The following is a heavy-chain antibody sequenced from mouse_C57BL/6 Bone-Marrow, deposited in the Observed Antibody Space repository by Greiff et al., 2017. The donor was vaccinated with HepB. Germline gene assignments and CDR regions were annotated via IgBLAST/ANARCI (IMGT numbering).Heavy chain of an antibody. D-gene: IGHD2-4*01. CDR2: INPYNGGT. CDR1: GYTFTDYY. CDR3: ASRFYYEYFDV. V-gene: IGHV1-19*01. Sequence: DVQLQESGPVLVKPGASVKMSCKASGYTFTDYYMNWVKQSHGKSLEWIGVINPYNGGTSYNQKFKGKATLTVDKSSSTAYMELNSLTSEDSAVYYCASRFYYEYFDVWGTGTTVTVSS. J-gene: IGHJ1*03.